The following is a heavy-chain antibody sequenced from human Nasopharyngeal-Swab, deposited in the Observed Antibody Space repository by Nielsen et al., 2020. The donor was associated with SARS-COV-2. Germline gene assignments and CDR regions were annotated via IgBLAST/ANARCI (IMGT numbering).Heavy chain of an antibody. Sequence: SETLSLTCTVSGVSISSQYWSWIRQPPGKGLEWIGYISHNSGTNYNPSLKSRVTMLMDTSKNQFSLKLRSVTAANTAVYYCAKEGATGWFDPWGQGTLVTVSS. V-gene: IGHV4-59*11. J-gene: IGHJ5*02. CDR3: AKEGATGWFDP. CDR1: GVSISSQY. CDR2: ISHNSGT.